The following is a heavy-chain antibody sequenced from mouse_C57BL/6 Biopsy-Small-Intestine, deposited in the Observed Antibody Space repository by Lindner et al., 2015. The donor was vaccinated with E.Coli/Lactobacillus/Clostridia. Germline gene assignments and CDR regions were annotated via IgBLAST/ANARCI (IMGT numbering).Heavy chain of an antibody. CDR2: IYPGGGYT. D-gene: IGHD2-3*01. V-gene: IGHV1-63*01. CDR1: EYTFTNYW. CDR3: ARRDGYSYYFDY. Sequence: QVQLQESGAELVRPGTSVKMSCKASEYTFTNYWIGWAKQRPGHGLEWIGDIYPGGGYTNYNEKFKGKATLTADKSSSTAYMQFSSLTSEDSAIYYCARRDGYSYYFDYWGQGTTLTVSS. J-gene: IGHJ2*01.